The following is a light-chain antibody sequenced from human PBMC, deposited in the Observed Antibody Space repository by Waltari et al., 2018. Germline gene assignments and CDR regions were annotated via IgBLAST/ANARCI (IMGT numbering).Light chain of an antibody. CDR1: SSDVGGYNY. Sequence: QSALTQPRSVSGSPGQSVTISCTGTSSDVGGYNYVSWYQHHPGKAPKLMIYDVTKRPSGVPDRCSGSKSGTTASLTISGRQAEDEADYCCCSYAGSYLYVMFGGGTKLTVL. CDR2: DVT. CDR3: CSYAGSYLYVM. V-gene: IGLV2-11*01. J-gene: IGLJ3*02.